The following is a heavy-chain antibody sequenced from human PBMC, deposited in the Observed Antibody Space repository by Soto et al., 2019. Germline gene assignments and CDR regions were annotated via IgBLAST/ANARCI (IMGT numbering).Heavy chain of an antibody. D-gene: IGHD6-19*01. Sequence: SETLSLTCAVYGGSFSGYYWSWIRQPPGKGLEWIGEINHSGSTNYNPSLKSRVTISVDTSKNQFSLKLSSVTAADTAVYYCARGRDSSGWYRGRWFDPWGQGTLVTVS. CDR1: GGSFSGYY. J-gene: IGHJ5*02. V-gene: IGHV4-34*01. CDR3: ARGRDSSGWYRGRWFDP. CDR2: INHSGST.